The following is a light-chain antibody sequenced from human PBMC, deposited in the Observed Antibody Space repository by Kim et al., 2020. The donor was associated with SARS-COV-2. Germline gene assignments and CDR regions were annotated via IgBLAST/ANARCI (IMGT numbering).Light chain of an antibody. CDR2: EVS. CDR3: CSYAGSSTWV. CDR1: SSDVGSYNL. J-gene: IGLJ3*02. V-gene: IGLV2-23*02. Sequence: GQSITISCTGTSSDVGSYNLVSWYQQHPGKAPKLMIYEVSKRPSGVSNRFSGSKSGNTASLTISGLQADYEADYYCCSYAGSSTWVFGGGTQLTVL.